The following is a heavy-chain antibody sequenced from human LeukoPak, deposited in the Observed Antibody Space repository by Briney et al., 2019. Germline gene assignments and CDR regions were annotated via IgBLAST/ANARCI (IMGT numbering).Heavy chain of an antibody. J-gene: IGHJ5*02. CDR2: IYYSGST. CDR3: ARGKSSGWNIGFDP. CDR1: GGSISSYY. V-gene: IGHV4-59*12. D-gene: IGHD6-19*01. Sequence: SETLSLTCTVSGGSISSYYWSWIRQPPGKGLEWIGYIYYSGSTNYNPALKSRVTISVDTSKNQFSLKLSSVTAADTAVYYCARGKSSGWNIGFDPWGQGTLVTVSS.